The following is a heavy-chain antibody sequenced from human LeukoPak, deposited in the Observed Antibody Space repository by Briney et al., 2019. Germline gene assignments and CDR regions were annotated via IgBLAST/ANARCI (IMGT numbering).Heavy chain of an antibody. D-gene: IGHD4-23*01. CDR3: ARGRPHGNDY. CDR2: IASDGSST. Sequence: GGSLRLSCAASGFTFSSYWMNWDRQAPGKGLGWVSRIASDGSSTTYADSVKGRFSISRDNAKNTLYLQMNSLRVEDTAVYYCARGRPHGNDYWGQGTLVTVSS. J-gene: IGHJ4*02. CDR1: GFTFSSYW. V-gene: IGHV3-74*01.